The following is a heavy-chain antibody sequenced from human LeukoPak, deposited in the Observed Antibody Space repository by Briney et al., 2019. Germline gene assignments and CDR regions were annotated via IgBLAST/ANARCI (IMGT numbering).Heavy chain of an antibody. D-gene: IGHD1-26*01. Sequence: ASVKVSCKASGYTFTSYDINWVRQATGQGLEWMGWMNPNSGNTGYAQKFQGRVTMTRDTSTSTVYMELSSLRSEDTAVYYCARGLVGATPPYDYWGQGTLVTVSS. V-gene: IGHV1-8*01. CDR3: ARGLVGATPPYDY. CDR2: MNPNSGNT. J-gene: IGHJ4*02. CDR1: GYTFTSYD.